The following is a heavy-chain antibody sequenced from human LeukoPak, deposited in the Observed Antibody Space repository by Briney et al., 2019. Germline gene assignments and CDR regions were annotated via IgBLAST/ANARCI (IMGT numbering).Heavy chain of an antibody. CDR1: GSMSNHF. D-gene: IGHD6-6*01. V-gene: IGHV4-59*11. J-gene: IGHJ5*02. CDR3: ATRPAGNTWAAIFDV. Sequence: SETLSLTCTVFGSMSNHFWSWIRQPPGKGLEWIGYIYDSRATDYNPTLRSRVTMSVDTSANQFSLKLSSVTTADTAVYYCATRPAGNTWAAIFDVWSRGTLVTVSS. CDR2: IYDSRAT.